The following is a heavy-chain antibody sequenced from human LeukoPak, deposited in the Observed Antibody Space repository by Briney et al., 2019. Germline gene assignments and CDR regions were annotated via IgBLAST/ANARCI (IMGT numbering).Heavy chain of an antibody. Sequence: ASVKVSCKASGYTFTGYYIHWVRQAPGQGLEWMGWINPNNGGTNYAQKFQGRVTMTRDTSISIAYMELNRLTSDDTAVYYCARDKYTGYETFNYWGQGTPVTVSS. V-gene: IGHV1-2*02. J-gene: IGHJ4*02. CDR2: INPNNGGT. CDR3: ARDKYTGYETFNY. D-gene: IGHD5-12*01. CDR1: GYTFTGYY.